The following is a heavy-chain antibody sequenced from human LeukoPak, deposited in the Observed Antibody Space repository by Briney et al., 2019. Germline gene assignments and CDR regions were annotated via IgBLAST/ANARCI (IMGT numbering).Heavy chain of an antibody. Sequence: ASVKVSCKASGYTFINYDINWVRQATGQGLEWMGWMNPNSGNTGYAQKFQGRVTMTRNTSISTAYMELSSLRSEDTAVYYCARGNIVASVLDYWGQGTLVTVSS. D-gene: IGHD5-12*01. CDR3: ARGNIVASVLDY. J-gene: IGHJ4*02. CDR1: GYTFINYD. CDR2: MNPNSGNT. V-gene: IGHV1-8*01.